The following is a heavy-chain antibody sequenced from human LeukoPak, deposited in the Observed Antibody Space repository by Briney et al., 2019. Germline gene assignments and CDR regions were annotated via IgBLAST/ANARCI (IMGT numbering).Heavy chain of an antibody. CDR1: GGSFSGYY. CDR3: ARGRLYYFDSSGYHYYFDY. D-gene: IGHD3-22*01. J-gene: IGHJ4*02. CDR2: INHSGST. V-gene: IGHV4-34*01. Sequence: SETLSLTCAVYGGSFSGYYWSWIRQPPGKGLEWIGEINHSGSTNYNPSLKSRVTISVDTSKNQFSLKLSSVTAADTAVYFCARGRLYYFDSSGYHYYFDYWGQGTLVTVSP.